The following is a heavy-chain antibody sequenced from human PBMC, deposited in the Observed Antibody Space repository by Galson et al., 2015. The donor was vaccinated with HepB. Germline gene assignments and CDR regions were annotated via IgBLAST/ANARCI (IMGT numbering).Heavy chain of an antibody. CDR2: VDPEDGDT. Sequence: VKVSCKVSGHTFTDSYIQWVQQAPGKGLEWMGLVDPEDGDTIYAEKFQGRITMTADTSKDTAYMELSSLRSEDTALYYCAAGVWFRESPSAFDMWGQGTMVTVSS. V-gene: IGHV1-69-2*01. D-gene: IGHD3-10*01. CDR3: AAGVWFRESPSAFDM. J-gene: IGHJ3*02. CDR1: GHTFTDSY.